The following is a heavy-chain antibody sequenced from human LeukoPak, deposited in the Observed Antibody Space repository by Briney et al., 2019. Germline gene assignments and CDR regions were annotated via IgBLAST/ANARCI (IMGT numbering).Heavy chain of an antibody. J-gene: IGHJ4*02. D-gene: IGHD2-21*01. Sequence: GGSLRLSCVASGFTFREPAFHWVRQASGKGHEWVGRIRSKPNSYATAYTASVKGRFTISRDDSKNTAYLEMNSLNTEDTAMYYCTIHPIGETPFDYWGQGTLVTVSS. CDR1: GFTFREPA. CDR3: TIHPIGETPFDY. CDR2: IRSKPNSYAT. V-gene: IGHV3-73*01.